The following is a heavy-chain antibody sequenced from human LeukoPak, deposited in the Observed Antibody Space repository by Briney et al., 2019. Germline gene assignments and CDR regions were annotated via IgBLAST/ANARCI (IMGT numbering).Heavy chain of an antibody. CDR2: LCGGGISA. D-gene: IGHD3-3*01. CDR1: GFTFTNYA. V-gene: IGHV3-23*01. J-gene: IGHJ5*02. Sequence: GGSLRLSCAASGFTFTNYATSWVRQAPGKGLEWVSGLCGGGISAYYADSVKGRFTISRDNSNNTLYLQMNSLRAEDTALYYCAKDNDYDFWSGSNWFDPWGQGTLVTVSS. CDR3: AKDNDYDFWSGSNWFDP.